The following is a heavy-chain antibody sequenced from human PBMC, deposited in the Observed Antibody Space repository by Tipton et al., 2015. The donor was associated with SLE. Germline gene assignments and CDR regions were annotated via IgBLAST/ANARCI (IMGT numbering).Heavy chain of an antibody. Sequence: TLSLTCTVSGVSISSRTYYWGWIRQPPGKGLEWIGSMYYSGNTYYNPSLKTRVTISVDTSKNQFSLKLSSVTAADTAVYYCARPGAVAGTIEYWGQGTLVTVSS. D-gene: IGHD6-19*01. CDR3: ARPGAVAGTIEY. CDR2: MYYSGNT. J-gene: IGHJ4*02. V-gene: IGHV4-39*01. CDR1: GVSISSRTYY.